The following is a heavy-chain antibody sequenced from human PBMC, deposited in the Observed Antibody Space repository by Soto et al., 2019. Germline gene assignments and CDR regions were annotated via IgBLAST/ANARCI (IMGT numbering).Heavy chain of an antibody. CDR2: IYYSGST. CDR3: ARHYSSSWSYYYYMDV. V-gene: IGHV4-39*01. CDR1: GGSISSSSYY. J-gene: IGHJ6*03. D-gene: IGHD6-13*01. Sequence: QLQLQESGPGLVKPSETLSLTCTVSGGSISSSSYYWGWIRQPPGKGLEWIGSIYYSGSTYYNPSLKSRVTISVDTSKIQFTLKLSSVTAADTAVYYCARHYSSSWSYYYYMDVWGKGTTVTVSS.